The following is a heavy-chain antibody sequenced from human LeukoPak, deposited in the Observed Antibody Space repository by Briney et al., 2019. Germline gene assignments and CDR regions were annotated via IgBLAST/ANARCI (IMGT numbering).Heavy chain of an antibody. CDR1: GFTFNNYW. J-gene: IGHJ6*03. V-gene: IGHV3-23*01. CDR3: AKVTNYYMDV. CDR2: ISGSGGST. Sequence: GGSLRLSCAASGFTFNNYWLSWVRQGPGKGLEWVSAISGSGGSTYYADSVKGRFTISRDNSKNTLYLQMNSLRAEDTAVYYCAKVTNYYMDVWGKGTTVTVSS.